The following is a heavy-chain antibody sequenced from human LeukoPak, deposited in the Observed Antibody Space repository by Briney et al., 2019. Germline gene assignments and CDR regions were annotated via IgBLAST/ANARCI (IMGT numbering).Heavy chain of an antibody. D-gene: IGHD3-22*01. V-gene: IGHV1-2*02. J-gene: IGHJ4*02. CDR3: ARDSHYYDSSGYSVFDY. CDR2: INPNSGGT. CDR1: GYTFTGYY. Sequence: ASVKVSCKASGYTFTGYYMHWVRQAPGQGLEWMGWINPNSGGTNYAQKFQGRVTMTRDTSISTAYMELSRLRSDDTAVYYCARDSHYYDSSGYSVFDYWGQGTLVTVSS.